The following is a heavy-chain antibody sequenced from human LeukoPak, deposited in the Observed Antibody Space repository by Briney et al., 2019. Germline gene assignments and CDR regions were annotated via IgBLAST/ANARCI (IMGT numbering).Heavy chain of an antibody. V-gene: IGHV3-7*01. Sequence: PGGSLRLSCAASGFTFSSYWMSWVRQAPGKGLEWVANIKQDGSEKYYVDSVKGRFTISRDNAKNSLYLQMNSLRAEDTAVYCCARVMDGDDYYYYYGMDVWGQGTTVTVSS. CDR3: ARVMDGDDYYYYYGMDV. CDR2: IKQDGSEK. J-gene: IGHJ6*02. CDR1: GFTFSSYW. D-gene: IGHD4-17*01.